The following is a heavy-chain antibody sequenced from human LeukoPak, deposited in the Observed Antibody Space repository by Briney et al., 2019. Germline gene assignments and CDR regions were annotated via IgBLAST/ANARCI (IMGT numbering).Heavy chain of an antibody. V-gene: IGHV3-23*01. CDR1: GFIFNNYA. CDR2: ISDDGYET. Sequence: GGSLRLPCVASGFIFNNYAMSWVRQSPGKGLEWVSSISDDGYETYYPDSVEGRFTISRDNSKNTLYLEMDSLRDEDTAVYYCTKRGRDWGPFDYWGQGALVTVSS. J-gene: IGHJ4*02. CDR3: TKRGRDWGPFDY. D-gene: IGHD7-27*01.